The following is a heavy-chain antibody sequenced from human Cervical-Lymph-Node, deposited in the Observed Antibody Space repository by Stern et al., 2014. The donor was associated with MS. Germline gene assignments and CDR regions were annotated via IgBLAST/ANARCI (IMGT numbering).Heavy chain of an antibody. CDR1: GFSLSSST. Sequence: EMQLVESGGAPVKPGGSLRLSCEASGFSLSSSTMNWVRQAPGKGLEWVSSISSGSSYIYFSDSLKGRFTISRDNAKNSLHLQLNSLRVQDTAVYYCARGYAFLDVWGQGTTVTVSS. J-gene: IGHJ6*02. D-gene: IGHD5-12*01. V-gene: IGHV3-21*01. CDR3: ARGYAFLDV. CDR2: ISSGSSYI.